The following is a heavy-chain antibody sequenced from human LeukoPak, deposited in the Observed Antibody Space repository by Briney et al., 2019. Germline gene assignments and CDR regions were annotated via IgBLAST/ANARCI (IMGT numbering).Heavy chain of an antibody. CDR2: INHSGST. D-gene: IGHD3-10*01. CDR3: ARGRVGMVRGVIIKGYYYMDV. Sequence: PSETLSLTCAVYGGSFSGYYWSWIRQPPGKGLEWIGEINHSGSTNYNPSLKSRVTISVGTSKNQFSLKLSSVTAADTAVYYCARGRVGMVRGVIIKGYYYMDVWGKGTTVTVSS. V-gene: IGHV4-34*01. J-gene: IGHJ6*03. CDR1: GGSFSGYY.